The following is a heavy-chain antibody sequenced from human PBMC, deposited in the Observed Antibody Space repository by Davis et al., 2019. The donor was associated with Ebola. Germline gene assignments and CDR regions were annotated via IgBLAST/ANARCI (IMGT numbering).Heavy chain of an antibody. CDR2: IKTKADGGTT. D-gene: IGHD6-19*01. CDR1: GFNFRNAW. V-gene: IGHV3-15*01. J-gene: IGHJ4*02. CDR3: TTAGFTSGRLEY. Sequence: PGGSLRLSCAASGFNFRNAWMNWVRQAPGKGLEWVGLIKTKADGGTTFYGAPVKGRFTISRDDSRNTLSLQMNSLKTEDTAVYYCTTAGFTSGRLEYWGQGSLATVSS.